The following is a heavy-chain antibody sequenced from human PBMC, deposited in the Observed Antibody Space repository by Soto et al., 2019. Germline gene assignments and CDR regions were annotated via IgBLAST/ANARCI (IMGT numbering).Heavy chain of an antibody. CDR3: ATWHLQEHAYDI. J-gene: IGHJ3*02. CDR1: GFTVSGKKY. V-gene: IGHV3-53*01. D-gene: IGHD1-26*01. CDR2: LYDLDGT. Sequence: DVQLVASGGGLIQPGASLRLSCEAFGFTVSGKKYVAWVRQAPGKGLEWVSALYDLDGTYYAESVKGRFTTSRDSSRTTVYLQMNSLRPDDTAVYSCATWHLQEHAYDIWGQGTMVTVSS.